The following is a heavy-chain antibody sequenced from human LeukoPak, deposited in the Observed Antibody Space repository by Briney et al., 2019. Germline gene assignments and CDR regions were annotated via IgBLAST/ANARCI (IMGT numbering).Heavy chain of an antibody. Sequence: ASVKLSCKVSGYALTELSMHWVRQAPGKGLEWMGGFDPEDGETIYAQKFQGRVTMTEDTSTDTAYMELSSLRSEDTAVYYCATDLRSSGWYGNPDYWGQGTLVSVSS. CDR2: FDPEDGET. D-gene: IGHD6-19*01. CDR1: GYALTELS. J-gene: IGHJ4*02. CDR3: ATDLRSSGWYGNPDY. V-gene: IGHV1-24*01.